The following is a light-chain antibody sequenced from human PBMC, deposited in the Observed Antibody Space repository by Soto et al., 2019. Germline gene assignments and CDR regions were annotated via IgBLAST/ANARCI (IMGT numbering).Light chain of an antibody. J-gene: IGLJ2*01. CDR1: SSNIGAGYD. Sequence: QSVLTQPPSVSGALGQRVTISCTGSSSNIGAGYDVHWYQQLPGTAPKRLIYGNSNRPSGVPDRFSGSKSGTSASLAITGLQAEDEADYYCQCYDSSLSGAVVFGGGTKLTVL. V-gene: IGLV1-40*01. CDR2: GNS. CDR3: QCYDSSLSGAVV.